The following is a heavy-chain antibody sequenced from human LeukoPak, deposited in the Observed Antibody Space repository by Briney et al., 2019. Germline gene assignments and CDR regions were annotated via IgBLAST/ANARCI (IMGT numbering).Heavy chain of an antibody. Sequence: PGGSLRLSCAASGFTFSSYWMSWVRQAPGKGLEWVANIKQDGSEKYYVDSVKGRFTISRDNAKNSLYLQMNSLRAEDTAVYYCAGYSGPFRGFVFDIWGQGTMVTVSS. CDR3: AGYSGPFRGFVFDI. D-gene: IGHD4-11*01. CDR1: GFTFSSYW. V-gene: IGHV3-7*01. J-gene: IGHJ3*02. CDR2: IKQDGSEK.